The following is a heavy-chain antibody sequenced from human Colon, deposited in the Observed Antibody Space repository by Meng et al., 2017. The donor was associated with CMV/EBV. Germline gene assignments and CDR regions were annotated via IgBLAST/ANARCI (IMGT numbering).Heavy chain of an antibody. CDR1: GYTFTGYN. D-gene: IGHD3-10*01. Sequence: ASVQVSCKASGYTFTGYNLHWVRQAPGQGLEWMGWINTNSGETKSAQKFQGRVTMTRDTSTNTAYMELSRLRSDDTAVYYCAREDSLVRGVIIGTFWFDPWGQGTLVTVSS. CDR3: AREDSLVRGVIIGTFWFDP. V-gene: IGHV1-2*02. CDR2: INTNSGET. J-gene: IGHJ5*02.